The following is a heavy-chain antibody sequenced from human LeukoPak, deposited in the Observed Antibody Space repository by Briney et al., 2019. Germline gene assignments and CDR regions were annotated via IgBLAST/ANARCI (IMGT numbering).Heavy chain of an antibody. CDR3: ARLEDIRYCSSTSCYWGAFDI. CDR2: IYPGDSDT. J-gene: IGHJ3*02. Sequence: RHGESLKISCKGSGYSFTSYWIGWVRQMPGKGLEWMGIIYPGDSDTRYSPSFQGQVTISADKSISTAYLQWSSLKASDTAMYYCARLEDIRYCSSTSCYWGAFDIWGQGTMVTVSS. V-gene: IGHV5-51*01. CDR1: GYSFTSYW. D-gene: IGHD2-2*01.